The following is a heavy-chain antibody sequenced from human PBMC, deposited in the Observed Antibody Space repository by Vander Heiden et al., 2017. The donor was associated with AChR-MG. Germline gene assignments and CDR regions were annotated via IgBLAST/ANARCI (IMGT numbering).Heavy chain of an antibody. J-gene: IGHJ3*02. V-gene: IGHV1-69*01. CDR3: AREGPGYYDILTGYYIRHAFDI. CDR1: GGTFSSYA. Sequence: QVQLVQSGAEVKKPGSSVKVSCKASGGTFSSYAISWVRQAPGQGLEWMGGIIPIFGTANYAQKFQGRVTITADESTSTAYMELSSLRSEDTAVYYCAREGPGYYDILTGYYIRHAFDIWGQGTMVTVSS. CDR2: IIPIFGTA. D-gene: IGHD3-9*01.